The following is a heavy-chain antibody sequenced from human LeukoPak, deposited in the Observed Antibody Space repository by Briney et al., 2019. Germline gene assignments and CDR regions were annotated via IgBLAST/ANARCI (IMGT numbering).Heavy chain of an antibody. J-gene: IGHJ4*02. CDR1: GFIFSNYA. V-gene: IGHV3-30*01. CDR2: ISSDGSKT. Sequence: GRSPRLSCAASGFIFSNYAMHWVRQAPGKGLEWVALISSDGSKTYHADSVKGRFSISRDNSKNTLYLQMNSLRAEDTAVYYCAKVGQWLDFYFFDYGGQGTLVSVFS. D-gene: IGHD6-19*01. CDR3: AKVGQWLDFYFFDY.